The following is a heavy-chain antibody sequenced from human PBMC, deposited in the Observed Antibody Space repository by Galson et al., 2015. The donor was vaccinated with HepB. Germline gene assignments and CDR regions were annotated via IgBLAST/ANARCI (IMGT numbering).Heavy chain of an antibody. CDR3: ARDRSVFTTYYYDSSGYYSSYYYMDV. CDR2: INPNSGGT. V-gene: IGHV1-2*02. CDR1: GYTFTGYY. J-gene: IGHJ6*03. D-gene: IGHD3-22*01. Sequence: SVKVSCKASGYTFTGYYMHWVRQAPGQGLEWMGWINPNSGGTNYAQKFQCRVTMTRDTSISTAYMELSRLRSDDTAVYYCARDRSVFTTYYYDSSGYYSSYYYMDVWGKGTTVTVSS.